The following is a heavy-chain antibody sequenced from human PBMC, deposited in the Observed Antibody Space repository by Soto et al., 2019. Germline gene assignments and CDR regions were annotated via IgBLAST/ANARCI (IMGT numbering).Heavy chain of an antibody. CDR1: GSTFRRYV. CDR2: ISGSGDST. J-gene: IGHJ6*02. CDR3: AKDGDV. V-gene: IGHV3-23*01. Sequence: GGSLRLSCAASGSTFRRYVMTWVRQAPGKGLEWVSGISGSGDSTYYADSVKGRFTISRDNSKNTLYLQMNSLRAEDTAVYYCAKDGDVWGQGTTVTV.